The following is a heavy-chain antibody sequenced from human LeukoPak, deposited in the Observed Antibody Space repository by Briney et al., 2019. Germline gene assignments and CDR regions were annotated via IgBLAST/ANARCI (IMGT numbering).Heavy chain of an antibody. CDR2: ISYDGSNK. CDR1: GFTFSSYA. J-gene: IGHJ6*02. Sequence: GRSLRLSCTASGFTFSSYAMHWVRQAPGKGLEWVAGISYDGSNKYYADSVKGRFTISRDNSKNTLYLQMNSLRAEDTAVYYCAREIMYDILTGLYYYYGMDVWGQGTTVTVSS. D-gene: IGHD3-9*01. V-gene: IGHV3-30*04. CDR3: AREIMYDILTGLYYYYGMDV.